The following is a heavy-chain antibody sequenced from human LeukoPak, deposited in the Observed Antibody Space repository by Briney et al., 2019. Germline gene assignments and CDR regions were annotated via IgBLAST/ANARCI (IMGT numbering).Heavy chain of an antibody. CDR1: GFTFSTYW. V-gene: IGHV3-7*01. J-gene: IGHJ4*02. CDR2: IMQDGSEK. Sequence: GGSLRLSCAASGFTFSTYWMTWVRQAPGKGLEWVANIMQDGSEKNYVDSVKGRFTISRDNAKNSLYQQMNSLRAEDTAVYYCARDNYGSGSYYTYFDYWGQGTLVTVSS. D-gene: IGHD3-10*01. CDR3: ARDNYGSGSYYTYFDY.